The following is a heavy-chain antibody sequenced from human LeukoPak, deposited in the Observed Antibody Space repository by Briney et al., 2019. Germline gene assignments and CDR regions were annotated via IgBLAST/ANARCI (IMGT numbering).Heavy chain of an antibody. CDR3: TRATGGLSDY. J-gene: IGHJ4*02. V-gene: IGHV1-18*04. CDR1: GYLFTNYD. D-gene: IGHD1-1*01. CDR2: ISPYNGDT. Sequence: GSVKVSFKTSGYLFTNYDINWVRPAPGQGLEWMGWISPYNGDTKYAQKFQDRVTMSTDTSTSTTYMELRSLRSDDTAVYYCTRATGGLSDYWGQGTLVTVSS.